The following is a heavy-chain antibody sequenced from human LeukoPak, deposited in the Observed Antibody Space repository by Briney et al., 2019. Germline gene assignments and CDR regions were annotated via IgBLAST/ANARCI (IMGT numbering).Heavy chain of an antibody. CDR2: IYYSGST. CDR1: GGSISSGDYY. V-gene: IGHV4-30-4*01. J-gene: IGHJ4*02. CDR3: AREGLNDFWSGYYSYYFDY. D-gene: IGHD3-3*01. Sequence: TASETLSLTCTVSGGSISSGDYYWSWIRQPPGKGLEWIGYIYYSGSTYYNPSLKSRVTISVDTSKNQFSLKLSSVTAADTAVYYCAREGLNDFWSGYYSYYFDYWGQGTLVTVSS.